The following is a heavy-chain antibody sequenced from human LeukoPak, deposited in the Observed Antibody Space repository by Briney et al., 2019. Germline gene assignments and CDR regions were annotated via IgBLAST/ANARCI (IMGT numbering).Heavy chain of an antibody. CDR1: GGTFSSYA. V-gene: IGHV1-69*13. Sequence: ASVKVSCKASGGTFSSYAISWVRQAPGQGLEWMGGIVPIFGTANYAQKFQGRVTITADEPTSTAYMELSSLRSEDTAMYYCARGGKQLVQPRYFDYWGQGTLVTVSS. CDR2: IVPIFGTA. CDR3: ARGGKQLVQPRYFDY. D-gene: IGHD6-6*01. J-gene: IGHJ4*02.